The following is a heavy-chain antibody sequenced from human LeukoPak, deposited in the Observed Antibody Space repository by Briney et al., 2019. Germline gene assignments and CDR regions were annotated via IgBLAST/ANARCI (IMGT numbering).Heavy chain of an antibody. CDR1: GFTFSNSA. CDR2: ISTNGDRT. J-gene: IGHJ4*02. CDR3: ARGVAISSSGWYDTFDY. D-gene: IGHD6-19*01. Sequence: PGGSLRLSCAAPGFTFSNSAMYWVRQAPGKGLEFVSVISTNGDRTYYADSVKGRFTISRDNSKNTLYLQMGSLRADDMAVYYCARGVAISSSGWYDTFDYWGQGALVTISS. V-gene: IGHV3-64*02.